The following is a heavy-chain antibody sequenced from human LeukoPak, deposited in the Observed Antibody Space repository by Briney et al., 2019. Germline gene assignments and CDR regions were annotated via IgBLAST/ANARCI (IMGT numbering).Heavy chain of an antibody. D-gene: IGHD1-26*01. Sequence: ASVTVSCKASGYTFTSYDINWVRQATGQGLEWMGWMNPNSGNTGYAQKFQGRVTMTRNTSISTAYMELSSLRSEDTAVYYCARSDGSRSDDAFDIWGQGTMVTVSS. CDR2: MNPNSGNT. V-gene: IGHV1-8*01. CDR3: ARSDGSRSDDAFDI. CDR1: GYTFTSYD. J-gene: IGHJ3*02.